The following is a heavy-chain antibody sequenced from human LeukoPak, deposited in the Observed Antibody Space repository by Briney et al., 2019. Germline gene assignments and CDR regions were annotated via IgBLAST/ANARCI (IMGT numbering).Heavy chain of an antibody. CDR1: GGSFSGYY. Sequence: SETLSLTCAVYGGSFSGYYWSWIRQPPGKGLEWIGEINHSGSTNYNPSLKSRVTISVDTSKNQFSLKLSSVTAADTAVYYCARLDIVVVPAAMFVDYWGQGTLVTVSS. J-gene: IGHJ4*02. CDR3: ARLDIVVVPAAMFVDY. D-gene: IGHD2-2*03. V-gene: IGHV4-34*01. CDR2: INHSGST.